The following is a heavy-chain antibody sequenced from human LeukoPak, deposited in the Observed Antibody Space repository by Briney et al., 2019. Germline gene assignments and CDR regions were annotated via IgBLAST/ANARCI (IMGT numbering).Heavy chain of an antibody. CDR2: ISETGST. CDR3: ARQDALGKFPPPYYLDV. D-gene: IGHD1-26*01. CDR1: GGSIRSYN. V-gene: IGHV4-59*08. Sequence: SETLSLTCAVSGGSIRSYNWNWIRQPPGKGLEWIGYISETGSTNYNSSLENRVTLSLDTSKNQISLNLRSATVADTAVYYCARQDALGKFPPPYYLDVWGKGTTVIVS. J-gene: IGHJ6*03.